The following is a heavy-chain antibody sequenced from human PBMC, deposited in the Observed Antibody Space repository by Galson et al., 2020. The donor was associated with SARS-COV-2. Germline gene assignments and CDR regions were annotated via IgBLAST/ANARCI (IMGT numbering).Heavy chain of an antibody. D-gene: IGHD3-10*01. CDR2: IYYSGST. V-gene: IGHV4-59*12. CDR1: GGSISSYY. CDR3: ARDGSGMVDP. J-gene: IGHJ5*02. Sequence: ETSETLSLTCTVSGGSISSYYWSWIRQPPGKGLEWIGYIYYSGSTNYNPSLKSRVTISVDTSKNQFSLKLSSVTAADTAVYYCARDGSGMVDPWGQGTLVTVSS.